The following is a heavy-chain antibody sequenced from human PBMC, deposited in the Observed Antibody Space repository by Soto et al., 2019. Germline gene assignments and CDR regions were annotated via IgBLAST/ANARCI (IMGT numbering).Heavy chain of an antibody. J-gene: IGHJ6*02. CDR3: ARDYYHDNRGNRGDYYYGMDV. CDR1: GGSISSYH. Sequence: SETLSLTCTVSGGSISSYHWSWIRQPPGQGLEWIGYIYYSGSTKYNPSLKSRVTMSVDKSKNHLSLRLKSVTAADTAVYWCARDYYHDNRGNRGDYYYGMDVWGQGTTVTVSS. CDR2: IYYSGST. D-gene: IGHD3-22*01. V-gene: IGHV4-59*01.